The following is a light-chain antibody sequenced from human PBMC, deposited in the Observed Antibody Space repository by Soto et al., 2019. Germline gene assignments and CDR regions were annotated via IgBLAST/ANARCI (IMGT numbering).Light chain of an antibody. J-gene: IGLJ2*01. CDR3: SSYTSSYTGV. CDR1: SSDVGGYNY. CDR2: DVS. V-gene: IGLV2-14*01. Sequence: QSALTQPASVSGSPGQSITISCTGTSSDVGGYNYVSWYQQHPGKAPKLMIYDVSNRPSGVSNRFPGSKSGNTASLTISGLQAEDEADYYCSSYTSSYTGVFGGGTKLTVL.